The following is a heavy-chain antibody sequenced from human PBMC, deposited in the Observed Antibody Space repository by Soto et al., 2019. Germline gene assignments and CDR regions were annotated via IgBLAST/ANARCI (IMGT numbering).Heavy chain of an antibody. J-gene: IGHJ3*02. CDR2: ISSSSSYI. D-gene: IGHD7-27*01. CDR1: GFTFSSYS. CDR3: ARERGFTRDVNWGSAAFDI. V-gene: IGHV3-21*01. Sequence: GGSLRLSCAASGFTFSSYSMNSVRQAPGKGLEWVSSISSSSSYIYYADSVKGRFTISRDNAKNSLYLQMNSLRAEDTAVYYCARERGFTRDVNWGSAAFDIWGQGTMVTVSS.